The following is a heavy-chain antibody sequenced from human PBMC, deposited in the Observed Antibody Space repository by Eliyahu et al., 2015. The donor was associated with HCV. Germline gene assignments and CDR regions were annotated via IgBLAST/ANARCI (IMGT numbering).Heavy chain of an antibody. CDR1: GFTFGDYA. J-gene: IGHJ4*02. Sequence: EVQLVESGGGLVEPGRSLRXSCTASGFTFGDYAVSWFRQAPGKGLEWVGFIGSTSYGGTTEYAASVKGRFTISRDASKSVAYLQMNSLKTEDTAVYYCTRGSGWSDYWGQGTLVTVSS. CDR3: TRGSGWSDY. D-gene: IGHD6-19*01. V-gene: IGHV3-49*03. CDR2: IGSTSYGGTT.